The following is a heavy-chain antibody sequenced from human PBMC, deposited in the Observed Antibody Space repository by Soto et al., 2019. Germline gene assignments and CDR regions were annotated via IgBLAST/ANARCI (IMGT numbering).Heavy chain of an antibody. D-gene: IGHD4-17*01. CDR2: INPNSGDT. CDR1: GYTFTDFY. J-gene: IGHJ4*02. CDR3: ARVDYGDYDAYFDY. V-gene: IGHV1-2*04. Sequence: QVRLVQSGAEVRKHGASVKVSCKASGYTFTDFYMYWVRQAPRQGLEWMGWINPNSGDTKYAPKFQGWVTMTRDTSISTAYMELRRLKSDDTAVYYCARVDYGDYDAYFDYWGQGTLVTVSS.